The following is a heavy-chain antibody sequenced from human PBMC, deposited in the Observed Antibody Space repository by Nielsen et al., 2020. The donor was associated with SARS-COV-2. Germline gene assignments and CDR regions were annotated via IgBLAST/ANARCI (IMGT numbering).Heavy chain of an antibody. J-gene: IGHJ4*02. CDR1: GFTFSSYA. CDR3: AGLGSSSWSFDY. Sequence: GGSLRLSCAASGFTFSSYAMSWVRQAPGKGLEWVSAISGSGGSTYYADSVKGRFTISRDNSKNTLYLQMNSLRAEDTAVYYCAGLGSSSWSFDYWGQGTLVTVSS. CDR2: ISGSGGST. D-gene: IGHD6-13*01. V-gene: IGHV3-23*01.